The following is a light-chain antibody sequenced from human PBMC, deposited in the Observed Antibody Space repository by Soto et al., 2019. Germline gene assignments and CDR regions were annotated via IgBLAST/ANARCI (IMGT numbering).Light chain of an antibody. V-gene: IGLV2-14*01. Sequence: QSALSQPASVSASPGQSITISCSGTSSDVGDNNYVSWYQQHPGKAPKLIIYEVNNRPSGVSNRFSGSKSGNTASLSISGLQAEDEADYYCGSFTSNSTLYVFGNGTKVT. J-gene: IGLJ1*01. CDR2: EVN. CDR3: GSFTSNSTLYV. CDR1: SSDVGDNNY.